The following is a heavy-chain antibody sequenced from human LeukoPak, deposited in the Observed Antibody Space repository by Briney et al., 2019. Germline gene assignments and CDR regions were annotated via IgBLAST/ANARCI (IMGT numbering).Heavy chain of an antibody. Sequence: PGRSLRLSCAASGFTFDDYAMHWVRHAPGEGLEWVSGISWNSGRIVYGDCVKGPFTISSYNAKNSLYLQMNSLRDEDTAFYYCARFNGHYYGMDVWGQGTTVTVSS. CDR1: GFTFDDYA. J-gene: IGHJ6*02. D-gene: IGHD3-3*01. CDR3: ARFNGHYYGMDV. V-gene: IGHV3-9*01. CDR2: ISWNSGRI.